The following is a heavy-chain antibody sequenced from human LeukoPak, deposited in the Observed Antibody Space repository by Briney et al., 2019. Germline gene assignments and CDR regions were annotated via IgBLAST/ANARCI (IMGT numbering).Heavy chain of an antibody. CDR3: VGRGRYYGYDY. CDR1: GFTFSSYA. J-gene: IGHJ4*02. V-gene: IGHV3-23*01. CDR2: ISGSGGST. Sequence: GGSLRLSCAASGFTFSSYAMSWVRQAPGKGLEWVSAISGSGGSTYYADSVKGRFTISRDNSKNTLYLQMNSLRAEDTAVYYCVGRGRYYGYDYWGQRTLVTVSS. D-gene: IGHD1-26*01.